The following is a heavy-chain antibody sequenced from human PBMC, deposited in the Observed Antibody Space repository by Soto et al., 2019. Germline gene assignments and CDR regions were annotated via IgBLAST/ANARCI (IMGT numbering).Heavy chain of an antibody. V-gene: IGHV3-48*02. CDR2: ISSSSSTI. D-gene: IGHD3-16*01. CDR1: GFTFSSYS. J-gene: IGHJ6*02. CDR3: ARVGVGMDV. Sequence: EVQLVESGGGLVQPGGSLRLSCAASGFTFSSYSMNWVRQAPGKGLEWVSYISSSSSTIYYADSVKGRFTISRDNAKNSLYLQMNGRRDEDTAVYYCARVGVGMDVWGQGTTVTVSS.